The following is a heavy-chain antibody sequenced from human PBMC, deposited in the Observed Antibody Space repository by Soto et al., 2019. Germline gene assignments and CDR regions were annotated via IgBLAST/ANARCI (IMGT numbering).Heavy chain of an antibody. J-gene: IGHJ3*02. CDR3: ATSRGPFDI. CDR1: GFTFSTYS. V-gene: IGHV3-48*01. CDR2: ISSSSDTI. D-gene: IGHD2-15*01. Sequence: EVQLVESGGGLVQPGGSLRLSCAASGFTFSTYSMNWVRQAPGKGLEWVSYISSSSDTIYYADSVKGRFTISRDNARNSLYLQMTSLRAEDTAVYYCATSRGPFDIGGQGTMVTVSS.